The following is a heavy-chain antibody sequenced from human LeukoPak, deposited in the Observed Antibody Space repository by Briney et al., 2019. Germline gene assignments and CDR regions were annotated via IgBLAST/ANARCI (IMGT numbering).Heavy chain of an antibody. D-gene: IGHD3-10*01. CDR2: ISSSSSTI. CDR3: ARDSGFGEFDAFDI. Sequence: GGSLRLSCAASGFTFSSYSMNWVRQAPGKGLEWVSYISSSSSTIYYADSVKGRFTISRDNAKNSLYLQMNSLRAEDTAVYYCARDSGFGEFDAFDIWGQGTMVTVSS. CDR1: GFTFSSYS. V-gene: IGHV3-48*04. J-gene: IGHJ3*02.